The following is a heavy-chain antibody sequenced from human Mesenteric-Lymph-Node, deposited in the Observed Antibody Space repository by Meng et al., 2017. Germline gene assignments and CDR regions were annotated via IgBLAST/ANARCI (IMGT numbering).Heavy chain of an antibody. CDR3: ARAKAAAGTPGFDY. D-gene: IGHD6-13*01. CDR1: GFTFSTYE. CDR2: ISSNGRTI. Sequence: GGSLRLSCEASGFTFSTYEMNWVRQAPGKGLECISYISSNGRTISYADSVKGRFTISRDNAKNSLYLQMNSLRAEDTAVYYCARAKAAAGTPGFDYWGQGTLVTVSS. V-gene: IGHV3-48*03. J-gene: IGHJ4*02.